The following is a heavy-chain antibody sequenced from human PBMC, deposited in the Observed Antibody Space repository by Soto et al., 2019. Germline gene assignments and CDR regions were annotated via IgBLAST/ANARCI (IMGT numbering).Heavy chain of an antibody. Sequence: PGGSLRLSCSASGVPFTNYWMHWVRQVPGKGLVWVSRSDGVGAGTSYSDSVRGRVTISRDNADNMLYLQMNSLRAEDTAVYNVPTYFEYCGPGPLVLVAS. CDR1: GVPFTNYW. V-gene: IGHV3-74*01. CDR2: SDGVGAGT. CDR3: PTYFEY. J-gene: IGHJ4*02.